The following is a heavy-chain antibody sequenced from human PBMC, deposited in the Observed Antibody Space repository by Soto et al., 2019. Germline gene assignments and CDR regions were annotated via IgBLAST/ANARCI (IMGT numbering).Heavy chain of an antibody. CDR1: GHTSTHNG. CDR2: ININRGDV. J-gene: IGHJ4*01. V-gene: IGHV1-18*01. CDR3: ATDDMNRGRFDY. Sequence: QVQLVQSGAELKMPGASVKVSCKASGHTSTHNGISWVRRAPGQGLEWMGWININRGDVNHAPKFQGRVTLTKDTSTTTAYMELRSLRLDDTAVYFCATDDMNRGRFDYWGHGTLVTVSS.